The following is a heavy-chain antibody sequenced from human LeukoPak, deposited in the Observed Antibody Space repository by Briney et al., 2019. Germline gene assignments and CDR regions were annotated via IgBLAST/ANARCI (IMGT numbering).Heavy chain of an antibody. V-gene: IGHV1-3*01. D-gene: IGHD3-22*01. J-gene: IGHJ4*02. Sequence: GASVKVSCKASGYTFSNYAMHWVRQAPGQRLEWMGWINAGNDNTKYSQKFQDRVTITRDTSASTAYMELSSLRSEDTAVYYCARIGVLGSGYSFWDQGTLVTVSS. CDR1: GYTFSNYA. CDR3: ARIGVLGSGYSF. CDR2: INAGNDNT.